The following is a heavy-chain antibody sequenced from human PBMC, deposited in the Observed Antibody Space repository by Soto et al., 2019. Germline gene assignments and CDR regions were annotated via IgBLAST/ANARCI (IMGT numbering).Heavy chain of an antibody. CDR1: GFTFSGSA. J-gene: IGHJ3*02. D-gene: IGHD3-3*01. CDR3: TSRRLRFLEWLPSDAFDI. Sequence: GGSLRLSCAASGFTFSGSAMHWVRQASGKGLEWVGRIRSKANSYATAYAASVKGRCTISRDDSKNTAYLQMNSLKTEDTAVYYCTSRRLRFLEWLPSDAFDIWGQGTMVTVSS. CDR2: IRSKANSYAT. V-gene: IGHV3-73*01.